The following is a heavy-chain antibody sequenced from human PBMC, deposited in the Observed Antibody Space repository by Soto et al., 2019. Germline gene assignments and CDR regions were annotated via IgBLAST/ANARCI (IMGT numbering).Heavy chain of an antibody. CDR1: TFTFRSYA. J-gene: IGHJ6*02. Sequence: QGRLVESGGGVVQPGRSLRLSCVASTFTFRSYAMYWVRQAPGKGLEWVAVISHDESDKYYADSVKGRFTISRDNSKSTLYLEMNSLRAEDTAVYFCARDRLFESNTFYYNYGMDVWGQGTTVTVPS. V-gene: IGHV3-30-3*01. D-gene: IGHD3-10*01. CDR2: ISHDESDK. CDR3: ARDRLFESNTFYYNYGMDV.